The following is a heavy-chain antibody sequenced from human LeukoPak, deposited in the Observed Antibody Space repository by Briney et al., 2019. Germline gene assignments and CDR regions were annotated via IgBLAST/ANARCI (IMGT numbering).Heavy chain of an antibody. CDR3: ARLTYDTTDY. Sequence: SETLSLTCPVSGFSISSGYHWGWIRQPPGKGLNWIGSVYHSGTTYYNPSLKSRVTISVDTSRNQVSLNLKSVTAADTAVYYCARLTYDTTDYWGQGTLVTVSS. V-gene: IGHV4-38-2*01. J-gene: IGHJ4*02. CDR2: VYHSGTT. CDR1: GFSISSGYH. D-gene: IGHD3-22*01.